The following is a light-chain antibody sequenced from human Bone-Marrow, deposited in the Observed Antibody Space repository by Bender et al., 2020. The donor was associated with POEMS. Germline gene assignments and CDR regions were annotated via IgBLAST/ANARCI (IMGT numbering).Light chain of an antibody. CDR2: DVT. V-gene: IGLV2-14*03. J-gene: IGLJ3*02. CDR3: CSYAGTSSWV. CDR1: SSDIGTYNY. Sequence: QSALTQPASVSGSPGQSITISCTGTSSDIGTYNYVSWYQQHTGKAPKLIIYDVTSRPSGISNRFSGSKSGSTASLTISGLLPEDEADYYCCSYAGTSSWVFGGGTKLTVL.